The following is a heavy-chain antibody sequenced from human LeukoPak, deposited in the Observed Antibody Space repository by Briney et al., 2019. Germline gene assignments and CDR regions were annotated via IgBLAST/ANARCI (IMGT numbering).Heavy chain of an antibody. V-gene: IGHV3-23*01. Sequence: GGTLRLSCAASGFTFRSYGMTWVRQAPGKGLEWVSAISGSGDSTYYADSVKGRFTISRDNFKNTLYLQMNSLRAEDTAVYSCAKFEASRPVYFDYWGQGTLVTVSS. CDR1: GFTFRSYG. J-gene: IGHJ4*02. D-gene: IGHD2-21*01. CDR2: ISGSGDST. CDR3: AKFEASRPVYFDY.